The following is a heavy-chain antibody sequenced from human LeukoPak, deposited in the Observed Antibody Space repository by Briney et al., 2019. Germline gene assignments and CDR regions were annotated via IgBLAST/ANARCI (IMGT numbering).Heavy chain of an antibody. CDR1: GFTFSSHT. J-gene: IGHJ4*02. Sequence: PGGSLRLSCAASGFTFSSHTMNWVRQAPGKGLEWVSAIGGSGGRTDYADSVEGRFTISRDNSRNTLYLQMTSLRVEDTAIYYCARASWVSSTDAVRWGQGTLVTVS. CDR2: IGGSGGRT. CDR3: ARASWVSSTDAVR. V-gene: IGHV3-23*01. D-gene: IGHD3-16*01.